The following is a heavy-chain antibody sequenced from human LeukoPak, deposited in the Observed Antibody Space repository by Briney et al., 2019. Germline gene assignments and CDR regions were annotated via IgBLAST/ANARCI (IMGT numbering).Heavy chain of an antibody. V-gene: IGHV4-4*02. CDR1: GGSISTSNW. D-gene: IGHD6-13*01. Sequence: PSETLSLTCAVSGGSISTSNWWSWVRQPPGKGLEWIGEIYHSGSTNYNPSLKSRVTISVDKSKNQFSLKLSSVTAADTAVYSCARHVGSSWYYFDYWGQGALVTVSS. CDR2: IYHSGST. J-gene: IGHJ4*02. CDR3: ARHVGSSWYYFDY.